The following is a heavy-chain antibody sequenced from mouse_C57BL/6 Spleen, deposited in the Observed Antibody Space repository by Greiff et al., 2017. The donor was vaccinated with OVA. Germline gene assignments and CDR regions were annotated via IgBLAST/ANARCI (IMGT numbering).Heavy chain of an antibody. Sequence: VQLQQSGPGLVKPSQTVFLTCTVTGISITTGNYRWSWIRQFPGNKLEWIGYIYYSGTITYNPSLTSRTTITRDTPKNQFFLEMNSLTAEDTATYYCARSAGRENAMDYWGQGTSVTVSS. J-gene: IGHJ4*01. CDR3: ARSAGRENAMDY. CDR2: IYYSGTI. CDR1: GISITTGNYR. D-gene: IGHD4-1*01. V-gene: IGHV3-5*01.